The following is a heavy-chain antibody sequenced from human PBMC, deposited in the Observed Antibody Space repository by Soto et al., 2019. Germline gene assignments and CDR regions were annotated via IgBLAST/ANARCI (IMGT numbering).Heavy chain of an antibody. CDR3: AVPGRGEFDY. D-gene: IGHD5-12*01. Sequence: SETLSLTCAVSGASIGTNNWWSWVCQPPGKGLEWIGEVYHSGTTNCNPSLKSRVTISIDKSKNQFSLTLTSMTAADTALYYCAVPGRGEFDYWSQGTLVTVSS. V-gene: IGHV4-4*02. CDR1: GASIGTNNW. CDR2: VYHSGTT. J-gene: IGHJ4*02.